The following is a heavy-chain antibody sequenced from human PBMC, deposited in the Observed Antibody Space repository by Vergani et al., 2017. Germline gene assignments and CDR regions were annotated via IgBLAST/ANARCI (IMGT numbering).Heavy chain of an antibody. CDR3: ASAMTTVTTLFRYYFDY. J-gene: IGHJ4*02. Sequence: QVQLVQSGAEVKKPGSSVKVSCKASGGTFSSHTISWVRQAPGQGLEWMGRIIPILGIANYAQKFKGRVTITADKSTSTAYMELSSLRSEDTAVYYGASAMTTVTTLFRYYFDYWGQGTLVTVSA. V-gene: IGHV1-69*02. CDR2: IIPILGIA. D-gene: IGHD4-17*01. CDR1: GGTFSSHT.